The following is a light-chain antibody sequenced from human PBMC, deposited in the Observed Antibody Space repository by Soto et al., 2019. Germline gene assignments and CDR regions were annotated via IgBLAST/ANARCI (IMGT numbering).Light chain of an antibody. CDR1: QGINNY. CDR2: AAS. CDR3: QQHNIYPLT. V-gene: IGKV1-9*01. J-gene: IGKJ5*01. Sequence: IQLTQSPSSLSAAVGDRVTITCRASQGINNYLAWYQQTPGKAPKLLIYAASTLQSGVPSRFSGCGSGTDFPVTSSSLQPEVFATYCYQQHNIYPLTSGKAPRL.